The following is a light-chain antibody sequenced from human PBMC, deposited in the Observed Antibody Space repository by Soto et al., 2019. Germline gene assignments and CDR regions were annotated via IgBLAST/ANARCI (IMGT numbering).Light chain of an antibody. CDR1: HDISDY. Sequence: DIQITHSPSSLSASVGDRVTITCQASHDISDYLNWYQQKPGKPPTLLIYDAANLETGVPSRFSGSGSGTDFSLTISSLQAEDFATYYCQQYDNLPLTFGGGTRWIS. V-gene: IGKV1-33*01. CDR2: DAA. CDR3: QQYDNLPLT. J-gene: IGKJ4*01.